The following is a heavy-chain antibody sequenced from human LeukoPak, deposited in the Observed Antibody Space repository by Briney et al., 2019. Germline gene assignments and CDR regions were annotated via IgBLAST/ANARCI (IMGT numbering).Heavy chain of an antibody. V-gene: IGHV3-30*04. CDR1: GFTFSSYA. Sequence: PGRSLRLSCAASGFTFSSYAMHWVRQAPGKGLEWVAVISYDGSNKYYADSVKGRFTISRDNSKNTLYLQMNSLRAEDTAVYYCARVGAYNNYFDYWGQGTLVTVSS. J-gene: IGHJ4*02. D-gene: IGHD3-10*01. CDR2: ISYDGSNK. CDR3: ARVGAYNNYFDY.